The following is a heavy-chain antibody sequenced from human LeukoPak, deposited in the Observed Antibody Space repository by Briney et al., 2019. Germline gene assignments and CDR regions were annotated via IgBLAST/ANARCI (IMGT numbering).Heavy chain of an antibody. D-gene: IGHD5-18*01. CDR3: ANRFSYGPNEYFDY. V-gene: IGHV3-48*01. CDR1: GFTFSSYS. J-gene: IGHJ4*02. Sequence: HPGGSLRLSCAASGFTFSSYSMNWVRQAPGKGLERVSYISSSSSTIYYADSVKGRFTISRDNSKNTPYLQMNSLRAEDTAVYYCANRFSYGPNEYFDYWGQGTLVTVSS. CDR2: ISSSSSTI.